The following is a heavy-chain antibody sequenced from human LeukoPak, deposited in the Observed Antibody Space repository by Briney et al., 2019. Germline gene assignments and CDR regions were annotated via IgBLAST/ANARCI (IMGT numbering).Heavy chain of an antibody. Sequence: PGGSLRLSCAASGFTFSSSEMNLARQAPEKGLEWVSSISSSSSYIYYADSVKGRFTISRDNAKNSLYLQMDSLRAEDTAVYYCARAGDCSGGSCYFDYWGQGTLVTVSS. CDR3: ARAGDCSGGSCYFDY. J-gene: IGHJ4*02. CDR1: GFTFSSSE. CDR2: ISSSSSYI. V-gene: IGHV3-21*01. D-gene: IGHD2-15*01.